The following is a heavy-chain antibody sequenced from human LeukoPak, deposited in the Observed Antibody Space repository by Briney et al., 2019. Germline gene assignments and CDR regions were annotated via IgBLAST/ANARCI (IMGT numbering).Heavy chain of an antibody. CDR2: ITISGSTI. V-gene: IGHV3-48*04. J-gene: IGHJ4*02. D-gene: IGHD2-2*01. CDR1: GFTFNRYI. CDR3: ARGEYCSSTSCYEGVFDY. Sequence: GGSLRLSCVASGFTFNRYIMNWVRQAPGKGLEWISYITISGSTIYYADSVKGRFTISRDNAKNSLYLQMNSLRAEDTAVYYCARGEYCSSTSCYEGVFDYWGQGTLVTVSS.